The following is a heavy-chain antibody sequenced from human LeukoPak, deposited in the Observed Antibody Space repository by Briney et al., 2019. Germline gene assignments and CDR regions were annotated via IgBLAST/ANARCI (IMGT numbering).Heavy chain of an antibody. Sequence: TSETLSLTCTVSGGSISSGGYYWSWIRQPPGKGLEWIGYIYHSGSTYYNPSLKSRVTISVDASKNQFSLKLSSVTAADTTVYYCARVDSSSWYDYWGQGTLVTVSS. CDR2: IYHSGST. J-gene: IGHJ4*02. CDR1: GGSISSGGYY. D-gene: IGHD6-13*01. V-gene: IGHV4-30-2*01. CDR3: ARVDSSSWYDY.